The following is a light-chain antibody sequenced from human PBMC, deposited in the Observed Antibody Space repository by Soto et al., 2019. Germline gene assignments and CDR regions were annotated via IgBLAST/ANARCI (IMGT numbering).Light chain of an antibody. J-gene: IGLJ7*01. CDR2: EVT. CDR1: SGDVGGYDY. CDR3: ISQTSVSTRV. Sequence: HSALTQPASVSGSPGQSIASSCTVTSGDVGGYDYVSWYQQHPDKAPKLMIYEVTKRPSWVSNRFSGSKSGNTASLPSSGLQPEDEADYYCISQTSVSTRVFGSGTQLTVL. V-gene: IGLV2-14*01.